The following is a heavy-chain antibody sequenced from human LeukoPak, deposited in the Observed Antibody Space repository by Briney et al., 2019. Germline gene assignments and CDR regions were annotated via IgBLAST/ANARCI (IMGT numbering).Heavy chain of an antibody. J-gene: IGHJ4*02. CDR2: VSSSGSTI. V-gene: IGHV3-48*03. CDR3: ARDPSAGSES. CDR1: GFTCSSYE. Sequence: GGSLRRSGAGSGFTCSSYEMKWVRQGPGKGPEWVSYVSSSGSTIYYADSLKVRFTISRDNAKNSLYLQMNSLRAEDTPVYYCARDPSAGSESWGQGTLVTVSS. D-gene: IGHD6-25*01.